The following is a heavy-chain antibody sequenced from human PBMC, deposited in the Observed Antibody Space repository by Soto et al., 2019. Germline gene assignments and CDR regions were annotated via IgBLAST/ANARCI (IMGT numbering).Heavy chain of an antibody. CDR3: ARDHHYVSGTLYDYGLDV. CDR1: GYILTNYG. V-gene: IGHV1-18*01. D-gene: IGHD3-10*01. Sequence: ASVKVSCKASGYILTNYGISWVRQAPGQGLEWMGWISAYNGNTDYVQKFQGRATMTTDTSTSTAYMELRSLRSDDTAVYYCARDHHYVSGTLYDYGLDVWGQGTTVTVSS. CDR2: ISAYNGNT. J-gene: IGHJ6*02.